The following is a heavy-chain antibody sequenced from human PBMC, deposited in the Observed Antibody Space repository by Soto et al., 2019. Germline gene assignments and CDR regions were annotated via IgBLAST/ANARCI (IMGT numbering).Heavy chain of an antibody. CDR1: GFACSSYG. CDR3: VSDRGYGHASVPYS. Sequence: QAQLVESGGGVVQPGRSLRLSCAASGFACSSYGMHWVRKAPCTGLEWVAVISYDGSLQYYADSVKGRFTISRDNSKNMVLLQMSSLRAEDTAVYYCVSDRGYGHASVPYSWGQGTLVSVSS. J-gene: IGHJ4*02. D-gene: IGHD5-18*01. CDR2: ISYDGSLQ. V-gene: IGHV3-30*03.